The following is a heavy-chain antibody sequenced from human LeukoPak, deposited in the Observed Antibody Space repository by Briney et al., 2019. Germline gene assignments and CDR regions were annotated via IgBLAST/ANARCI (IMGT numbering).Heavy chain of an antibody. D-gene: IGHD3-10*01. J-gene: IGHJ5*02. Sequence: GASVKVSCKASRYTFTGYYMHWVRQAPGQGLEWMGGIIPIFGTANYAQKFQGRVTITADESTSTAYMELSSLRSEDTAVYYCARAGDQNWFDPWGQGTLVTVSS. CDR2: IIPIFGTA. CDR1: RYTFTGYY. CDR3: ARAGDQNWFDP. V-gene: IGHV1-69*13.